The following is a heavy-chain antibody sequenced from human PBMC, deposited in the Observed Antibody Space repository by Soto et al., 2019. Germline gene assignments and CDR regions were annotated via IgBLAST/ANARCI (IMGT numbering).Heavy chain of an antibody. D-gene: IGHD2-21*01. J-gene: IGHJ4*02. CDR3: ATELGDNPASPFDS. V-gene: IGHV1-69*01. CDR1: GVTFSSAT. CDR2: IIPLFGTA. Sequence: QVQLVQSGAEVKKPGSSVKVSCKASGVTFSSATITWVRQAPGQVLEWVGGIIPLFGTANYAQKFQGSVTITADESTSTLYIELSSLRSDDTAVYYCATELGDNPASPFDSWGQGTLVTGSS.